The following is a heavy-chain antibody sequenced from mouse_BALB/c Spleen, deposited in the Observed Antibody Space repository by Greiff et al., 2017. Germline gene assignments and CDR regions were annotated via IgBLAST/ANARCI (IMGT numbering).Heavy chain of an antibody. Sequence: LKQPGSELVRPGASVKLSCKASGYTFTSYWMHLVKQRPGQGLEWIGNIYPGSGSTNYDEKFKSKATLTVDTSSSTAYMQLSSLTSEDSAVYYCTRWDYYRSPFDYWGQGTTLTVSS. V-gene: IGHV1S22*01. J-gene: IGHJ2*01. CDR1: GYTFTSYW. CDR2: IYPGSGST. D-gene: IGHD2-14*01. CDR3: TRWDYYRSPFDY.